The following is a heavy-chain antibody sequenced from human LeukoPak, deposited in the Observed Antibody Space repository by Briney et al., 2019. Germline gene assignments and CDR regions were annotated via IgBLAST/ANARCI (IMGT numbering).Heavy chain of an antibody. CDR1: GFTFSSYG. J-gene: IGHJ4*02. D-gene: IGHD2-8*01. CDR2: ISYDGSNK. Sequence: GGSPRLSCAASGFTFSSYGMHWVRQAPGKGLEWVAVISYDGSNKYYADSVKGGFTISRDNSKNTLYLQMNSLRAEDTAVYYCAKDNQGDIVLMVYAIDYWAGERWSPSPQ. CDR3: AKDNQGDIVLMVYAIDY. V-gene: IGHV3-30*18.